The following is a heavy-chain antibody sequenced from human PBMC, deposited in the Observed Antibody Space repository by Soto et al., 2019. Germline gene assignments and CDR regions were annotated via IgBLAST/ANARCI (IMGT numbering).Heavy chain of an antibody. D-gene: IGHD2-2*01. J-gene: IGHJ6*02. CDR3: ATVAVVVPAAISIYYGMDV. Sequence: QVQLVQSGAEVKKPGASVKVSCKVSGYTLTELSMHWVRQAPGKGLEWMGGFDPEDGETIYAQKFQGRVTMNEDTYTETDYMELSSLRSEDTAVYYCATVAVVVPAAISIYYGMDVWGQGTTVTVSS. CDR1: GYTLTELS. V-gene: IGHV1-24*01. CDR2: FDPEDGET.